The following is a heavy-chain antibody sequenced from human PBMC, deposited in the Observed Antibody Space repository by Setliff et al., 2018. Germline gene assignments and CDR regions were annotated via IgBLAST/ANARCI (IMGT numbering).Heavy chain of an antibody. CDR2: ISNSGGVK. D-gene: IGHD2-15*01. CDR1: GFTFSNYE. V-gene: IGHV3-48*03. CDR3: ARTCSGSGCYAGLES. J-gene: IGHJ4*02. Sequence: PGGSLRLSCVASGFTFSNYEMNWVRQAPGKGLEWVSYISNSGGVKYYTDSVKGRFTFSRGNAKNTLYLQMNSLRPEDTAVYYCARTCSGSGCYAGLESWGQGTPVTVSS.